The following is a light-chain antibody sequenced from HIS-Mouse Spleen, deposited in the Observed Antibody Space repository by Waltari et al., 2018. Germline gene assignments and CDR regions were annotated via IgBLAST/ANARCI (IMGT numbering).Light chain of an antibody. J-gene: IGKJ5*01. CDR1: QGIRSA. CDR2: DAS. CDR3: QQFNSYPIT. Sequence: AIQLTQSPSSLSAAVGARVTTTCRASQGIRSALAWYQQKPGKAPKLLIYDASSLESGVPSRFSGSGSGTDFTLTISSLQPEDFATYYCQQFNSYPITFGQGTRLEIK. V-gene: IGKV1-13*02.